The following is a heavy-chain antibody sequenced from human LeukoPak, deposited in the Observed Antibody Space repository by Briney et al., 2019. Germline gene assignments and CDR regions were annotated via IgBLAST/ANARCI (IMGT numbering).Heavy chain of an antibody. J-gene: IGHJ6*02. CDR1: GYSFTSYW. CDR2: IYPGDSDT. CDR3: ARSIAARPGYYYGMDV. D-gene: IGHD6-6*01. V-gene: IGHV5-51*01. Sequence: GESLKISCKGSGYSFTSYWIGWVRQMPGKGLEWMGIIYPGDSDTRYSPSFQGQVTISADKSISTAYLQWSSLKASDTAMYYCARSIAARPGYYYGMDVWGQGTTVTVSS.